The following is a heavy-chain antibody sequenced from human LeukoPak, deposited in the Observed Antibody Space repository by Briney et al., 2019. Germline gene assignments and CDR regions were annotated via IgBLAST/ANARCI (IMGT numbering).Heavy chain of an antibody. Sequence: SVKVSCKASGGTFSSYANSWVRQAPGQGLEWMGRIIPIFGIANYAQKFQGRVTITADKSTSTAYMELSSLRSEDTAVYYCARGPHLYGDYVPYYFDYWGQGTLVTVSS. CDR1: GGTFSSYA. D-gene: IGHD4-17*01. J-gene: IGHJ4*02. V-gene: IGHV1-69*04. CDR2: IIPIFGIA. CDR3: ARGPHLYGDYVPYYFDY.